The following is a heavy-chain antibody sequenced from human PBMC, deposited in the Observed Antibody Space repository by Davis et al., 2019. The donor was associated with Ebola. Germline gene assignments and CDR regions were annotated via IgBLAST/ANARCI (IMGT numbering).Heavy chain of an antibody. V-gene: IGHV3-7*01. D-gene: IGHD2-21*02. J-gene: IGHJ2*01. Sequence: GGSLRLSCAASGFTFSSYWMSWVRQAPGKGLEWVANIKQDGSEKYYVDSVKGRFTISRDNAKNSLYLQMNSLRAEDTAVYYCASRCGGDCSYWYFDLWGRGTLVTVSS. CDR3: ASRCGGDCSYWYFDL. CDR1: GFTFSSYW. CDR2: IKQDGSEK.